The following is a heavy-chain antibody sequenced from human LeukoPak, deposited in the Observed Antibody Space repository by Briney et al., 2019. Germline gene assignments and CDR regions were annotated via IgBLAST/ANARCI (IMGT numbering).Heavy chain of an antibody. J-gene: IGHJ4*02. D-gene: IGHD6-13*01. CDR2: IYYSGST. Sequence: KPSETLSLTCTVSGGSISSSSYYWGWIRQPPGKGLEWIGSIYYSGSTYYNPSLKSRVTISVDTSKNQFSLKLSSVTAADTAVYYCARVRGPYSSSWGSDYWGQGTLVTVSS. CDR1: GGSISSSSYY. V-gene: IGHV4-39*07. CDR3: ARVRGPYSSSWGSDY.